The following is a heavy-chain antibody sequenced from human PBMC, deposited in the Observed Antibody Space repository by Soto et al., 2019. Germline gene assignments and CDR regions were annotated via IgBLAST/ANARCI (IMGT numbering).Heavy chain of an antibody. D-gene: IGHD6-13*01. CDR3: ARVLGYNSSWWRHTAFDI. Sequence: GASVKVSCKTSGYTFTNYGISWVRQAPGQGLEWMGWISAHTGNTNYAQKFQGRVTMTTDTSTSTAYMALRSLRSDDTAVYYCARVLGYNSSWWRHTAFDIWGQGTMGTVAS. J-gene: IGHJ3*02. CDR2: ISAHTGNT. V-gene: IGHV1-18*01. CDR1: GYTFTNYG.